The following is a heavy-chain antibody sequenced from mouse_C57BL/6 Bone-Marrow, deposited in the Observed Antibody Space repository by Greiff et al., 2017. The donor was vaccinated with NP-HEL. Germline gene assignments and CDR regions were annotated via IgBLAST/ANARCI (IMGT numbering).Heavy chain of an antibody. CDR2: ISFKSDNYAT. Sequence: EVKLVESGGGLVQPGGSMKLSCVASGFTFSNYWMNWVRQSPEKGLEWVAQISFKSDNYATHYAVSVKGRFTISRYASKSSVYLQMNNLRAEDTGIYYCTETTADYFYYWGQGTTLTVSS. CDR1: GFTFSNYW. CDR3: TETTADYFYY. J-gene: IGHJ2*01. V-gene: IGHV6-3*01. D-gene: IGHD1-2*01.